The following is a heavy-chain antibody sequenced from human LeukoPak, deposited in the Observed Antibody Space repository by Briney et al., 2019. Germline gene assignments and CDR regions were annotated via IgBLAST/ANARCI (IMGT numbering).Heavy chain of an antibody. Sequence: ASVKVSCKASGYTFTGYYMHWVRRAPGQGLEWMGWINPNSGGTNYAQKFQGRVTMTKDTSISTAYMELSRLKSDDTAVYYCARGTYYFDNTNFDYWGQGTLVTVSS. V-gene: IGHV1-2*02. D-gene: IGHD3-22*01. CDR3: ARGTYYFDNTNFDY. CDR2: INPNSGGT. J-gene: IGHJ4*02. CDR1: GYTFTGYY.